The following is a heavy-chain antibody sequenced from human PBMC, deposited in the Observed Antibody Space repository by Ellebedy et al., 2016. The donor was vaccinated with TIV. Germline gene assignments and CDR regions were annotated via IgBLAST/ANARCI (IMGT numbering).Heavy chain of an antibody. D-gene: IGHD6-19*01. J-gene: IGHJ4*02. CDR2: ISSSGSSI. CDR1: GFTVSNNY. V-gene: IGHV3-11*04. CDR3: ARQPDSNGWLSLEY. Sequence: PGGSLRLSCAASGFTVSNNYMGWVRQPPGKGLEWVSYISSSGSSIYYAGSVKGRFTISRDNAKNSLYLQMNSLRAEDTAVCYCARQPDSNGWLSLEYWGQGTLVTVSS.